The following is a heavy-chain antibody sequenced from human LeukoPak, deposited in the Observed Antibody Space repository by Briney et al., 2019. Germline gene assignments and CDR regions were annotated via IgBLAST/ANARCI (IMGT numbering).Heavy chain of an antibody. CDR3: ARRGYSGSASYSFDY. V-gene: IGHV4-4*02. CDR2: IYHSGST. CDR1: GGSISSDNW. Sequence: PSETLSLTCAVSGGSISSDNWWSWVRQPPGKGLEWIGEIYHSGSTNYNPSLQSRVTISVDKSENQFSLKLNSVTVADTAVYYCARRGYSGSASYSFDYWGQGTLVTVSS. J-gene: IGHJ4*02. D-gene: IGHD3-10*01.